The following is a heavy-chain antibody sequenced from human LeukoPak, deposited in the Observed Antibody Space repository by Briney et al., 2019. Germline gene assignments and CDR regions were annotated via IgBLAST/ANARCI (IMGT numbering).Heavy chain of an antibody. Sequence: ASMKGSCEASGGTFSSYAISWVRHAPGQGLEWRGRSIPILGIAKSAQKFLGRGTITADTSTSTAYMERSGVGSEDTTVYCCARRVPAAVFDYWGQGTLATVPS. D-gene: IGHD2-2*01. V-gene: IGHV1-69*04. CDR2: SIPILGIA. J-gene: IGHJ4*02. CDR1: GGTFSSYA. CDR3: ARRVPAAVFDY.